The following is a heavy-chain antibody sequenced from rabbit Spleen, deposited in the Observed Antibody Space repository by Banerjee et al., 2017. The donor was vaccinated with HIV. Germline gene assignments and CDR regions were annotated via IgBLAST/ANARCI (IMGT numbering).Heavy chain of an antibody. J-gene: IGHJ6*01. D-gene: IGHD8-1*01. CDR2: IDVTKYGTT. CDR1: ILDFGNNYW. CDR3: ARDAAGSSFSSYGMDL. Sequence: QQQLVESGGGLVKPGASLTLTCKVSILDFGNNYWICWVRQAPGKGLEWIACIDVTKYGTTYYTNWAKGRFTIAKTSSTTVTLQMTSLTAADTATYFCARDAAGSSFSSYGMDLWGPGTLVTVS. V-gene: IGHV1S45*01.